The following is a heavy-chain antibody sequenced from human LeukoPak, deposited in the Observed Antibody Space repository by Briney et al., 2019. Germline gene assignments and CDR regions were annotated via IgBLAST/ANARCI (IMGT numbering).Heavy chain of an antibody. D-gene: IGHD6-13*01. Sequence: AGGSLRLSCAASGFTVSSNYMSWVRQAPGKGLEWVSIIYSGGSTYYAGSVKGRFTISRDNSKNTLYLQMNSLTAEDTAVYHCARGENWPQLVQFWGQGSL. CDR2: IYSGGST. CDR3: ARGENWPQLVQF. V-gene: IGHV3-53*01. CDR1: GFTVSSNY. J-gene: IGHJ4*02.